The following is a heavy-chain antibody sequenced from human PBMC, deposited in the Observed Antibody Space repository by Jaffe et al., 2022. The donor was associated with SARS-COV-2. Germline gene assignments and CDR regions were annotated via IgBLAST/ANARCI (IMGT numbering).Heavy chain of an antibody. CDR3: ARIRSTKRTEAMDV. J-gene: IGHJ6*02. Sequence: QVQLVESGGGVVQPGRSLRLSCAASGFTFSSYGMHWVRQAPGKGLEWVAVIWYDGSNKYYADSVKGRFTISRDNSKNTLYLQMNSLRAEDTAVYYCARIRSTKRTEAMDVWGQGTTVTVSS. CDR2: IWYDGSNK. D-gene: IGHD3-16*01. V-gene: IGHV3-33*01. CDR1: GFTFSSYG.